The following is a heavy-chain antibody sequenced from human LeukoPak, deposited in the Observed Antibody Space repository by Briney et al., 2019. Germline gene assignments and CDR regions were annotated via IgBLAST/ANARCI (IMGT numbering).Heavy chain of an antibody. CDR2: ISAYNGNT. V-gene: IGHV1-18*01. Sequence: ASVKVSCKASGYTSTSYGISWVRHAPGQGLEWMGWISAYNGNTNYAQKLQGRVTMTTDTSTSTAYMELRSLRSDDTAVYYCARGIVDPSHGPAWFDPWGQGTLVTVSS. D-gene: IGHD1-26*01. J-gene: IGHJ5*02. CDR3: ARGIVDPSHGPAWFDP. CDR1: GYTSTSYG.